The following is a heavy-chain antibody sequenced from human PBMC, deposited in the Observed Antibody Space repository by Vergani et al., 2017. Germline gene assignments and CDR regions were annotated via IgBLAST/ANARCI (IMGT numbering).Heavy chain of an antibody. V-gene: IGHV4-61*02. CDR1: GGSISSGSYY. CDR3: ARGYSYGYYYYGMDV. D-gene: IGHD5-18*01. Sequence: QVQLQESGPGLVKPSQTLSLTCTVSGGSISSGSYYWSWIRQPAGKGLEWIGRIYTSGSTNYNPSLKSRVTISVDTSKNQFSLKLSSVTAADTAVYYCARGYSYGYYYYGMDVWGQGTTVTVSS. J-gene: IGHJ6*02. CDR2: IYTSGST.